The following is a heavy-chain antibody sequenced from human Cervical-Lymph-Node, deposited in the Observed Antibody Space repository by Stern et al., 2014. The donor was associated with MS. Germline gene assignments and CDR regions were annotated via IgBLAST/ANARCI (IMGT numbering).Heavy chain of an antibody. CDR2: INSDGSST. Sequence: VQLVQSGGGLVQPGGSLRLSCAASGFTVSRYWMHWVRQTPGKGLGWVSRINSDGSSTSYADSAKGRFTISKDNAKNAVYLQMNSLRADDTSVYYCARGLYSTGWSPLYGMDVWGQGTTVTVSS. CDR3: ARGLYSTGWSPLYGMDV. CDR1: GFTVSRYW. V-gene: IGHV3-74*01. J-gene: IGHJ6*02. D-gene: IGHD6-19*01.